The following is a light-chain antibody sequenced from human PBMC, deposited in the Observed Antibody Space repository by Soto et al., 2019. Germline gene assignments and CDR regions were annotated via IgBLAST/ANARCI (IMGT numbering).Light chain of an antibody. Sequence: EIVMTQSPATLSLSPGERATLSCWASQSISTNLAWFQQKPGQAPRLLIYVASTRATGIPARFSGSGSGTEFTLTISSLQSEDFAIYYCQQYNNWPRTFGQGTKVDIK. CDR1: QSISTN. J-gene: IGKJ1*01. CDR2: VAS. V-gene: IGKV3-15*01. CDR3: QQYNNWPRT.